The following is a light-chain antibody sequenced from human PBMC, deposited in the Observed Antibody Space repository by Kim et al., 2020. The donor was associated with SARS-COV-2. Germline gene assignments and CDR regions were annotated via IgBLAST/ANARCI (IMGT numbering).Light chain of an antibody. V-gene: IGLV1-47*01. CDR1: SSNIGSNY. CDR3: AAWDDSLSVV. J-gene: IGLJ2*01. CDR2: RNN. Sequence: QSVLTQPPSASGTTGQRVTISCSGSSSNIGSNYVYWYQQLPGTAPKLLIYRNNQRPSGVPVRFSGSKSGTSASLAISGLRSEDEADYYCAAWDDSLSVVFGGGTQLTVL.